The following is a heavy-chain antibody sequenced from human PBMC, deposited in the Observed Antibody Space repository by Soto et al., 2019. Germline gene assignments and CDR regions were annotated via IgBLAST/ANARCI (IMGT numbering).Heavy chain of an antibody. CDR1: GFIFDDYA. D-gene: IGHD6-13*01. CDR3: VTAGGPAAAGPEFDY. CDR2: ISWNSGTI. V-gene: IGHV3-9*01. J-gene: IGHJ4*02. Sequence: EVQLVESGGGLVQPGRSLRLSCAASGFIFDDYAMHWVRQPPGEGLEWVSGISWNSGTIAYADSVEGRFTISRDNAKNCLSLQMNSLRAEDTALYYGVTAGGPAAAGPEFDYGGQGTLITVSP.